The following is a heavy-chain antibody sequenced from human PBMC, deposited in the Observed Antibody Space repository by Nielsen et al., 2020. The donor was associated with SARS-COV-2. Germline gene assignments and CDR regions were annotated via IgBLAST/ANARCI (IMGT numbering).Heavy chain of an antibody. Sequence: SLKISCAASGFTFDDYAMHWVRQAPGKGLEWVSGISWNSGSIGYADSVKGRFTISRDNAKNSLYLQMNSLRAEDMAVYYCARGGNGGWYLDYWGQGTLVTVSS. J-gene: IGHJ4*02. CDR3: ARGGNGGWYLDY. CDR2: ISWNSGSI. V-gene: IGHV3-9*03. D-gene: IGHD6-19*01. CDR1: GFTFDDYA.